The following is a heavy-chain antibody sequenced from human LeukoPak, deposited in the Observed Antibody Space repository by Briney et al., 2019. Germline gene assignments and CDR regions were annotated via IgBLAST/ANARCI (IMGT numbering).Heavy chain of an antibody. CDR2: ISGSSSTI. D-gene: IGHD6-13*01. J-gene: IGHJ4*02. Sequence: GGSLRLSCAASGFTFSRYSMNWVRQAPGKGLEWVPYISGSSSTIYYADSVKGRFTISRDNAKNSLYLQMNSLRDEDTAVYYCARGAGRGGYYFDYWGQGTLVSVSS. CDR3: ARGAGRGGYYFDY. CDR1: GFTFSRYS. V-gene: IGHV3-48*02.